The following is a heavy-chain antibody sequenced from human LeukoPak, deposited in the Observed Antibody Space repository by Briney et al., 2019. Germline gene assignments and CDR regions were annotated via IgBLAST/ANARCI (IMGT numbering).Heavy chain of an antibody. CDR3: ARLRGYSYGYADY. V-gene: IGHV3-33*01. J-gene: IGHJ4*02. CDR1: GFTFSSYG. CDR2: ILSDGSKE. Sequence: GGSLRLSCAASGFTFSSYGMHWVRQAPGKGLEWVAVILSDGSKEFYTDSVKGRFTISRDNSKNTLYLQMNSLRAEDTAVYYCARLRGYSYGYADYWGRGTLVTVSS. D-gene: IGHD5-18*01.